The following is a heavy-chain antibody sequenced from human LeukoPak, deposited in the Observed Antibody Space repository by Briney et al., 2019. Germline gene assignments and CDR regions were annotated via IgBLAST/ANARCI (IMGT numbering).Heavy chain of an antibody. D-gene: IGHD2-2*02. CDR2: MNPNSGNT. J-gene: IGHJ4*02. CDR1: GDTFTSYD. Sequence: ASLKVSCKASGDTFTSYDINWVRQAPGQGLEWMGWMNPNSGNTGYAQRFQGRVTMTRDTSISTAYMQLSSLRLEDTAVYYCARGNPYCSGASCYNYWGQGTLVTVSS. V-gene: IGHV1-8*02. CDR3: ARGNPYCSGASCYNY.